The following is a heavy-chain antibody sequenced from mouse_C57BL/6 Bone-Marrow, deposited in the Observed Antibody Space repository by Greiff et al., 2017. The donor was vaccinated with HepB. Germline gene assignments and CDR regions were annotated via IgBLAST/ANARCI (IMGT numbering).Heavy chain of an antibody. V-gene: IGHV5-4*01. CDR1: GFTFSSYA. Sequence: EVMLVESGGGLVKPGGSLKLSCAASGFTFSSYAMSWVRQTPEKRLEWVATISDGGSYTYYPDNVKGRFTISRDNAKNNLYLQMSHMKSEDTAMYYCARDQSGKVWFAYWGQGTLVTVSA. D-gene: IGHD3-1*01. J-gene: IGHJ3*01. CDR3: ARDQSGKVWFAY. CDR2: ISDGGSYT.